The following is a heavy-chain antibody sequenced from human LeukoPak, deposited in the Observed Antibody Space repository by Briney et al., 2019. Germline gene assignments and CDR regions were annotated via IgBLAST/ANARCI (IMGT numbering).Heavy chain of an antibody. D-gene: IGHD3-10*01. CDR3: ARGNYYGSGIHYYYYGMDV. CDR2: INHSGST. CDR1: GGSFSGYY. J-gene: IGHJ6*02. Sequence: SETLSLTCAVYGGSFSGYYWSWIRQPPGKGLEWIGEINHSGSTNYNPSLESRVTISVDTSKNQFSLKLSSVTAADTAVYYCARGNYYGSGIHYYYYGMDVWGQGTTVTVSS. V-gene: IGHV4-34*01.